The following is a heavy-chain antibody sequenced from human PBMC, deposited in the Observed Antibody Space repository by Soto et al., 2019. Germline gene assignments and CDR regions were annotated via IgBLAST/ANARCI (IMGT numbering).Heavy chain of an antibody. V-gene: IGHV1-18*01. J-gene: IGHJ3*02. CDR2: SSAHHGDT. D-gene: IGHD3-9*01. CDR1: GYIFTIYG. CDR3: ARENSYEILPNFPLNSAFDI. Sequence: QVQLVQSGAEVKNPGASVKVSCKASGYIFTIYGIRWVRQAPGQGLEWLGWSSAHHGDTKYARIFQGRFTMTTDTSTRLAFMELGSLRSYETALYSCARENSYEILPNFPLNSAFDIWRDGTMFTVSS.